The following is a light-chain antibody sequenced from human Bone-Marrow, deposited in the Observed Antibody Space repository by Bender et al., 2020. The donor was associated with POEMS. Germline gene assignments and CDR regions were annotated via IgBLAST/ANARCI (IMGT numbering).Light chain of an antibody. V-gene: IGLV2-14*02. CDR1: SSDVGSENL. J-gene: IGLJ2*01. CDR3: SSYTSSTTLV. CDR2: EVN. Sequence: QSALTQPASVSGSPGQSITISCTGTSSDVGSENLVSWYQQHPGKAPKLMIYEVNKRPSGVSDRFSGSKPGNTASLTISGLQAEDEADYYCSSYTSSTTLVFGGGTKLTVL.